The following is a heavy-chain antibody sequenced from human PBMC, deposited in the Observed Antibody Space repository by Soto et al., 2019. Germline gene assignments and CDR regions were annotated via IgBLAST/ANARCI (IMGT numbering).Heavy chain of an antibody. CDR1: GGSISSSSYY. D-gene: IGHD3-10*01. CDR3: ERQSGVFDP. V-gene: IGHV4-39*01. Sequence: PSETLSLTCTVSGGSISSSSYYWGWIRQPPGKGLEWIGSIYYSGSTYYNPSLKSRVTISVDTSKNQFSLKVSSVTAADTAVYYCERQSGVFDPWGQGTLVTVSS. CDR2: IYYSGST. J-gene: IGHJ5*02.